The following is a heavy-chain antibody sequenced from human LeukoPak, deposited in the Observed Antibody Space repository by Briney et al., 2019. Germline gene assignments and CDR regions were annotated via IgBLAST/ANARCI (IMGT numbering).Heavy chain of an antibody. CDR3: AKPNWNYRGDRYDP. V-gene: IGHV3-23*01. Sequence: GGSLRLSCAASTLTLSSRAMSWVRQAPGKGLEWVSSITGSGDNTNYAESVRGRFTISRDNSKNTIYLQMNSLRGEDTAVYYCAKPNWNYRGDRYDPWGQGTLVTVSS. J-gene: IGHJ5*02. D-gene: IGHD1-7*01. CDR1: TLTLSSRA. CDR2: ITGSGDNT.